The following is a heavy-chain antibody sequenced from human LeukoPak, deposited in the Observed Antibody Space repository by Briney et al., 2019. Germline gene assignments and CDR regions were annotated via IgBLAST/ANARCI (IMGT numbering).Heavy chain of an antibody. CDR1: GFTFSSYW. Sequence: GGSLRLSCAASGFTFSSYWMSWVRQAPGKGLEWVANIKQDGSEKYYVDSVKGRFTIPRDNAKNSLYLQMNSLRAEDTAVYYCARDSRRTSYGSGSYYNYYYYYGMDVWGQGTTVTVSS. D-gene: IGHD3-10*01. J-gene: IGHJ6*02. CDR2: IKQDGSEK. CDR3: ARDSRRTSYGSGSYYNYYYYYGMDV. V-gene: IGHV3-7*01.